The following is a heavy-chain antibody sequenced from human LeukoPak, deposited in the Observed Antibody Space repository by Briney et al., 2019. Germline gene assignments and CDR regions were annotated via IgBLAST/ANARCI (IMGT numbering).Heavy chain of an antibody. Sequence: GGSLRLSCAASGFTFSNYAMSWVRQAPGKGLEWVSSISSSSSYIYYADSVKGRFTISRDNAENSLYLQMNSLRAEDTAVYYCARDGAGGNHYYYYGMDVWGQGTTVTVSS. J-gene: IGHJ6*02. CDR2: ISSSSSYI. V-gene: IGHV3-21*01. CDR1: GFTFSNYA. CDR3: ARDGAGGNHYYYYGMDV. D-gene: IGHD4-23*01.